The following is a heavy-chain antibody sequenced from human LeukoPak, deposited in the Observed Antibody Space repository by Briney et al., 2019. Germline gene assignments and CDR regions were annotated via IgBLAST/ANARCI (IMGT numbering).Heavy chain of an antibody. CDR3: AKENLWFGELLSSSNSHLVY. D-gene: IGHD3-10*01. CDR1: GFTFSSYA. V-gene: IGHV3-23*01. J-gene: IGHJ4*02. Sequence: GGSLRLSCAASGFTFSSYAMGWVRQAPGKGLEWVSAISGSGGSTYYADSVKGRFTISRDNSKNTLYLQMNSLRAEDTAVYYCAKENLWFGELLSSSNSHLVYWGQGTLVTVSS. CDR2: ISGSGGST.